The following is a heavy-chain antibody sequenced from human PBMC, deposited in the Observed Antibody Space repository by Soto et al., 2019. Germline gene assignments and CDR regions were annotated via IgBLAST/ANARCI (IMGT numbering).Heavy chain of an antibody. CDR2: INPSDGST. J-gene: IGHJ6*02. V-gene: IGHV1-46*03. CDR1: GYTFTNYY. D-gene: IGHD1-1*01. Sequence: GASVKVSCKASGYTFTNYYMHWVRQAPGQGLEWMGIINPSDGSTSYAQKYQGRVTMTRDTSTSTVYMELSSLRSEDTAVNYCARGTMAGAGSYYYYGMEVWGQGTTVTVSS. CDR3: ARGTMAGAGSYYYYGMEV.